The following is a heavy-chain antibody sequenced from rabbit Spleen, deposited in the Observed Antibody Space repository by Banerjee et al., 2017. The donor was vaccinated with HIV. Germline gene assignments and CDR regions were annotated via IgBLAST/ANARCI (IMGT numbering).Heavy chain of an antibody. J-gene: IGHJ3*01. CDR1: GFDFSSNA. CDR3: ARGGSDYYLTHLYL. CDR2: IYGGDGST. D-gene: IGHD1-1*01. V-gene: IGHV1S40*01. Sequence: QSLEESGGDLVKPGASLTLTCTASGFDFSSNAMCWVRQAPGKGPEWIACIYGGDGSTYYASWAKGRFTISKTSSTTVTLEMTSLTVADTATYFCARGGSDYYLTHLYLWGQGTLVTVS.